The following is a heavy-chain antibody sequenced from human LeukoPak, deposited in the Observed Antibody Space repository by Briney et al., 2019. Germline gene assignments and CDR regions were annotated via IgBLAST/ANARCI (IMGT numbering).Heavy chain of an antibody. D-gene: IGHD5-24*01. Sequence: SVKVSCTASGGTFSSYAISWVRQAPGQGLEWMGGIIPIFGTANYAQKFQGRVTITADESTSTAYMELSSLRSEDTAVYYCARVVLGRRWLQTSYYYGMDVWGQGTTVTVSS. V-gene: IGHV1-69*13. CDR3: ARVVLGRRWLQTSYYYGMDV. J-gene: IGHJ6*02. CDR1: GGTFSSYA. CDR2: IIPIFGTA.